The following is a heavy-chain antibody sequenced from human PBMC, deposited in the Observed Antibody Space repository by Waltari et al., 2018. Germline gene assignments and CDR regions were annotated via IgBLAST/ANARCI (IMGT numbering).Heavy chain of an antibody. CDR3: VVGSSFDY. J-gene: IGHJ4*02. CDR1: GYRFTTTW. CDR2: IYPGDSDT. Sequence: EVQVVQSGAEVNKPGESLKISCEGSGYRFTTTWIGWVRQMPGKGLEWMGIIYPGDSDTRYSPSFQGQVTISADKSINTAYLQWSTLKASDTAMYYCVVGSSFDYWGQGTLVTVSS. V-gene: IGHV5-51*01. D-gene: IGHD3-10*01.